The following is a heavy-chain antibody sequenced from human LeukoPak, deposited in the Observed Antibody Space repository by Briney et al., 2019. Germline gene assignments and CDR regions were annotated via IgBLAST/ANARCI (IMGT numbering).Heavy chain of an antibody. Sequence: GGSLRLSCAASGFTFSSYWMHWVRQAPGKGLEWVSGISWNSGSIGYADSVKGRFTISRDNAKNSLYLQMNSLRAEDTALYYCARGYSSGWSSFDYWGQGTLVTVSS. V-gene: IGHV3-9*01. J-gene: IGHJ4*02. CDR3: ARGYSSGWSSFDY. D-gene: IGHD6-19*01. CDR2: ISWNSGSI. CDR1: GFTFSSYW.